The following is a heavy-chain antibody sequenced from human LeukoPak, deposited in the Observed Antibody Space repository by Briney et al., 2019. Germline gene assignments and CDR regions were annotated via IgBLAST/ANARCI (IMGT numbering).Heavy chain of an antibody. J-gene: IGHJ5*02. CDR1: GTSYV. Sequence: GASLKISCKSYGTSYVIGWVRQMPGKGLEWMGIIYPGDSDTRYSPSFQGQVTISADKSINTAYLQWSSLKASDTAMYYCASRPPHNWTYAWGQGTQVTVSS. V-gene: IGHV5-51*01. CDR3: ASRPPHNWTYA. CDR2: IYPGDSDT.